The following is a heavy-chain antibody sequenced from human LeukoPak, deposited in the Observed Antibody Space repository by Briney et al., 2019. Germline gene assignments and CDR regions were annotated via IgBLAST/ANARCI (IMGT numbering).Heavy chain of an antibody. D-gene: IGHD2-15*01. CDR3: ARARAEGYCSGGSCSYYFDY. CDR2: IIPILGIA. Sequence: SVKVSCKASGGTFSSYAISWVRQAPGQGLEWMGRIIPILGIANYAQKFQGRVTITADKSTSTAYMELSSLRSEDTAVYYCARARAEGYCSGGSCSYYFDYWGQGTLVTVSS. V-gene: IGHV1-69*04. CDR1: GGTFSSYA. J-gene: IGHJ4*02.